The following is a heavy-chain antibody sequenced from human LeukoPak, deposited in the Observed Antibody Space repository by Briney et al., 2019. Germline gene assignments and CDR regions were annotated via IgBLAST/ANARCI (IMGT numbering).Heavy chain of an antibody. CDR2: IYYSGST. CDR3: ARHYPSPRNYDILTGYYYYYGMDV. V-gene: IGHV4-59*08. Sequence: PSETLSLTCTVSGGSISSYYWSWIRQPPGKGLEWIGYIYYSGSTNYNPSLKSRVTISVDTSKNQFSLKLSSVTAADTAVYYCARHYPSPRNYDILTGYYYYYGMDVWGQGTTVTVSS. J-gene: IGHJ6*02. D-gene: IGHD3-9*01. CDR1: GGSISSYY.